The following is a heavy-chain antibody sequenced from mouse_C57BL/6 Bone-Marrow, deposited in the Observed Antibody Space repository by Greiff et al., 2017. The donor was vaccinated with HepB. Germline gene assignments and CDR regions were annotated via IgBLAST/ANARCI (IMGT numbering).Heavy chain of an antibody. CDR3: ARHEQLGAMDY. CDR2: ISNGGGST. CDR1: GFTFSDYY. V-gene: IGHV5-12*01. J-gene: IGHJ4*01. Sequence: EVKVVESGGGLVQPGGSLKLSCAASGFTFSDYYMYWVRQTPEKRLEWVAYISNGGGSTYYPDTVKGRFTISRDNAKNTLYLQMSRLKSEDTAMYYCARHEQLGAMDYWGQGTSVTVSS. D-gene: IGHD3-1*01.